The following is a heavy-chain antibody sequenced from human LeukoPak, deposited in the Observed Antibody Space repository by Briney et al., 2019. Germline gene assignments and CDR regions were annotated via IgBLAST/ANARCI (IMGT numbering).Heavy chain of an antibody. V-gene: IGHV4-61*02. J-gene: IGHJ5*02. CDR3: AIAATGRQYNWYDP. CDR2: IYTSGST. Sequence: PSETLSLTCTVSGGSISSGSYYWSWIRQPAGKGLEWIGRIYTSGSTNYNPSLKSRVTISVDTSKNQFSLKLSSVTAAVTAVYYCAIAATGRQYNWYDPWGQGTLVTVSS. CDR1: GGSISSGSYY. D-gene: IGHD6-13*01.